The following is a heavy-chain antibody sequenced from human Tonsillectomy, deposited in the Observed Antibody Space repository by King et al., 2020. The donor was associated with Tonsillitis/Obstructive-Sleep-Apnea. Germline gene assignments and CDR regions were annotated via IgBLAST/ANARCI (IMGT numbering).Heavy chain of an antibody. D-gene: IGHD3-3*01. CDR2: ISGSGGST. CDR1: GFTFSSYA. Sequence: VQLVESGGRLVQPGGSLRLSCAASGFTFSSYAMNWVRQAPGKGLEWVSVISGSGGSTYYADSVKGRFTISRDNSTNTLYLQMNSLRSDDTSVYYCARASEDCDFWSAYSNYYTYGMDVWGQGSTVT. CDR3: ARASEDCDFWSAYSNYYTYGMDV. J-gene: IGHJ6*02. V-gene: IGHV3-23*04.